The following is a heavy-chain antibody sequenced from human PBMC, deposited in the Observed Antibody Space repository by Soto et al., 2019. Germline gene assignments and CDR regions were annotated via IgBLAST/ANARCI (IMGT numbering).Heavy chain of an antibody. Sequence: PSETLSLTCTVSGGSISSYYWSWIRQPPGKGLEWIGYIYYSGSTNYNPSLKSRVTISVDTSKNQFSLKLSSVTAADTAVYYCARAATTLRFYYYGMDVWGQGTTVTVSS. CDR1: GGSISSYY. CDR3: ARAATTLRFYYYGMDV. J-gene: IGHJ6*02. CDR2: IYYSGST. D-gene: IGHD4-17*01. V-gene: IGHV4-59*01.